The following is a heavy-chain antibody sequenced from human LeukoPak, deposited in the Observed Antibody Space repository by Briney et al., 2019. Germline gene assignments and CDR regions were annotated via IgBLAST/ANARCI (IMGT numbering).Heavy chain of an antibody. V-gene: IGHV4-31*03. D-gene: IGHD3-22*01. CDR2: IYYSGST. CDR3: ARGLSGYYYYYMDV. J-gene: IGHJ6*03. CDR1: GGSISSGGYY. Sequence: SETLSLTCTVSGGSISSGGYYWSWIRQHPGKGLEWIGYIYYSGSTYYNPSLKSRVTISVDTSKNQFSPKLSSVTAADTAVYYCARGLSGYYYYYMDVWGKGTTVTVSS.